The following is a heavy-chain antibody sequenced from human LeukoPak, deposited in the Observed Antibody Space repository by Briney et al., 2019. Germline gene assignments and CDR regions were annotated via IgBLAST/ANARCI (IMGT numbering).Heavy chain of an antibody. CDR3: ASLFSFGSTDS. CDR2: SHYSGST. CDR1: GGSISNYY. Sequence: SETLYLTCTVSGGSISNYYWSWIRQPPGKGLEWIGHSHYSGSTSYNPSLKSRVTISVDTSKNQFSLTLSSVTAADTAVYYCASLFSFGSTDSWGQGTLVTVSS. J-gene: IGHJ4*02. D-gene: IGHD3-10*01. V-gene: IGHV4-59*01.